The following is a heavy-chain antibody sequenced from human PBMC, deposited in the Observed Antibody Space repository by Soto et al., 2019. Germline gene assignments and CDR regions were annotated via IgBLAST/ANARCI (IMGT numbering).Heavy chain of an antibody. J-gene: IGHJ4*02. Sequence: ASVKVSCKASGYTFTSYGISWVRQAPGQGLEWMGWISAYNGNTNYAQKLQGRVTMTTDTSTSTAYMVLRSLRSDDSAVYSCAKAGCSGGTCYLYYFDYWGQGALVTVSS. D-gene: IGHD2-15*01. V-gene: IGHV1-18*04. CDR2: ISAYNGNT. CDR1: GYTFTSYG. CDR3: AKAGCSGGTCYLYYFDY.